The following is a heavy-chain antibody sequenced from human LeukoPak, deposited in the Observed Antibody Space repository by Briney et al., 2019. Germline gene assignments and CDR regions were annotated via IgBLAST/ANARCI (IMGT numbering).Heavy chain of an antibody. Sequence: TSETLSLTCTVSGYSISSGYYWGWIRQPPGKGLEWIGYIYHSGSTYYNPSLKSRVTISVDRSKNQFSLKLSSVTAADTAVYYCARSTYSSSHNWFDPWGQGTLVTVSS. V-gene: IGHV4-38-2*02. J-gene: IGHJ5*02. CDR3: ARSTYSSSHNWFDP. CDR2: IYHSGST. CDR1: GYSISSGYY. D-gene: IGHD6-6*01.